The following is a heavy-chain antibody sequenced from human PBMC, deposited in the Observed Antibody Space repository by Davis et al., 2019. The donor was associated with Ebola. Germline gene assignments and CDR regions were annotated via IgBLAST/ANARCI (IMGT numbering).Heavy chain of an antibody. CDR2: ISWNSGSI. D-gene: IGHD6-19*01. J-gene: IGHJ6*03. CDR1: GFTFDDYA. V-gene: IGHV3-9*03. CDR3: AKGGSAYYYYYMDV. Sequence: SLKISCAASGFTFDDYAMHWVRQAPGKGLEWVSGISWNSGSIGYADSVKGRFTISRDNAKNSLYLQMNSLRAEDMALYYCAKGGSAYYYYYMDVWGKGTTVTVSS.